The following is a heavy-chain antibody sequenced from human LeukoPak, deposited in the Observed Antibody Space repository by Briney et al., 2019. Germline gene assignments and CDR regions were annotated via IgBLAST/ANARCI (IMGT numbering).Heavy chain of an antibody. Sequence: SETLSLTCTVSGDSIRSSSYSWGWIRQPPGKGLEWIGNIYYSGRPYYNPSLKSRVTISVDTSKNQFSLKLSSVTAADTAVYYCARGHCTSGSCSRWFDPWGQGTLVTVSS. J-gene: IGHJ5*02. D-gene: IGHD2-15*01. CDR3: ARGHCTSGSCSRWFDP. CDR2: IYYSGRP. CDR1: GDSIRSSSYS. V-gene: IGHV4-39*07.